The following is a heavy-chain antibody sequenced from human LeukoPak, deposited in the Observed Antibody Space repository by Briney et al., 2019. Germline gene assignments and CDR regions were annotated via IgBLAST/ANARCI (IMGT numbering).Heavy chain of an antibody. V-gene: IGHV4-34*01. J-gene: IGHJ3*02. D-gene: IGHD2-21*01. CDR3: STTYCEHCGGETSGRAAFDI. CDR2: INHSGST. CDR1: GGSFSGYY. Sequence: SETLSLTCAVYGGSFSGYYWSWIRQPPGKGLEWIGEINHSGSTNYNPSLKSRVTISVDTSKNQFSLKLSSVTAADTAVYYCSTTYCEHCGGETSGRAAFDIWGQGTMVTVSS.